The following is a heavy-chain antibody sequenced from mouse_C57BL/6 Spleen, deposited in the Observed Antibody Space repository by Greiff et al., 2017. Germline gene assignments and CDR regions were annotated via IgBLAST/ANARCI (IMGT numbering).Heavy chain of an antibody. CDR3: TRYGYDRYFDY. V-gene: IGHV14-1*01. J-gene: IGHJ2*01. Sequence: EVHLVESGAELVRPGASVKLSCTASGFNIKDYYMHWVKQRPEQGLEWIGRIDPEDGDTEYAPKFPGKATMTADTSSNTAYLQLSSLTSEDTAVYYCTRYGYDRYFDYWGQGTTLTVSS. CDR1: GFNIKDYY. D-gene: IGHD2-2*01. CDR2: IDPEDGDT.